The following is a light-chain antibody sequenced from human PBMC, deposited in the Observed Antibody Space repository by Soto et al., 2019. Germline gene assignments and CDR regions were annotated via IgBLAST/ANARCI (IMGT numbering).Light chain of an antibody. J-gene: IGLJ7*01. CDR2: LNDDGSH. CDR3: QTWGTDSSVV. CDR1: GGHSNYA. Sequence: QLVLTQSPSASASLGASVKLACTLSGGHSNYAIAWHQLQPEKGPRYLMKLNDDGSHSKGDGIPDRFSGSSSGAERYLTISSLQSEDEADYYCQTWGTDSSVVFGGGTQLTVL. V-gene: IGLV4-69*01.